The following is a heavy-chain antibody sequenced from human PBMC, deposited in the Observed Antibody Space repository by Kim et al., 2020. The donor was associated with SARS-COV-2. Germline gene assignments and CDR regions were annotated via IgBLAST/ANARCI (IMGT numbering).Heavy chain of an antibody. D-gene: IGHD6-19*01. Sequence: DAVKGRFTISRDNSKNTLYLQMNSLRAEDTAVYYCAKEGIAVAENYYFDYWGQGTLVTVSS. V-gene: IGHV3-30*02. CDR3: AKEGIAVAENYYFDY. J-gene: IGHJ4*02.